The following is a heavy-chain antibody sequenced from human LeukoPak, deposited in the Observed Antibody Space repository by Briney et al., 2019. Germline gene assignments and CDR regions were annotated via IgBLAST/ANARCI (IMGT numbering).Heavy chain of an antibody. V-gene: IGHV3-64*01. Sequence: GGSLRLSCAASGFTFSSYAMHWVRQAPGKGLEYVSAISSNGGSTYYANSVKGRFTISRDNSKNTLYLQMNSLRAEDTAVYYCANLPAYCGGDCYAFDIWGQGTMVTVSS. J-gene: IGHJ3*02. CDR2: ISSNGGST. CDR1: GFTFSSYA. D-gene: IGHD2-21*01. CDR3: ANLPAYCGGDCYAFDI.